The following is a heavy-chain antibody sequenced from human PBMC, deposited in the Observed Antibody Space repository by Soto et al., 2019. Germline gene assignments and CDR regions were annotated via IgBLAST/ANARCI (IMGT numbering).Heavy chain of an antibody. Sequence: QVQLAQSGAEAKKPGASVKVSCSTSGYTFSDYYINWVRQAPGQGLEWMGWINPKSGGTKYAQQFQGRVTMTRDTSITTAYMELTRLRSDDTAVYYCARLYDNSDYYYDPWGQGTLITVSS. CDR1: GYTFSDYY. CDR3: ARLYDNSDYYYDP. V-gene: IGHV1-2*02. D-gene: IGHD3-22*01. J-gene: IGHJ5*02. CDR2: INPKSGGT.